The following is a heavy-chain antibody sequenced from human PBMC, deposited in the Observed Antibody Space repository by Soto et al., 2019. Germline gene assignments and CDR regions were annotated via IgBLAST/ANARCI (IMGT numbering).Heavy chain of an antibody. J-gene: IGHJ6*02. Sequence: SVKVSCKASGVTFSSYAISWVRQAPGQGLEWMGGIIPIFGTANYAQKFQGRVTITADESTSTAYMELSSLRSEDTAVYYCAGRAVAGPRYYYGMDVWGQGTTVTVSS. CDR3: AGRAVAGPRYYYGMDV. V-gene: IGHV1-69*13. CDR2: IIPIFGTA. D-gene: IGHD6-19*01. CDR1: GVTFSSYA.